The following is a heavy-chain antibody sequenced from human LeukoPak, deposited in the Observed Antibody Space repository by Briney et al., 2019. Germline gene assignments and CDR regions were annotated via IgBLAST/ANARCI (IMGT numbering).Heavy chain of an antibody. D-gene: IGHD3-22*01. Sequence: SETLSLTCAVYGGSFSGYYWSWIRQPPGKGLEWIGEINHSGSTNYNPSLKSRVTISVDTSKNRFSLKLSSVTAADTAVYYCARGGVGWYYYDSSGYYARLPSDYWGQGTLVTVSS. J-gene: IGHJ4*02. V-gene: IGHV4-34*01. CDR1: GGSFSGYY. CDR2: INHSGST. CDR3: ARGGVGWYYYDSSGYYARLPSDY.